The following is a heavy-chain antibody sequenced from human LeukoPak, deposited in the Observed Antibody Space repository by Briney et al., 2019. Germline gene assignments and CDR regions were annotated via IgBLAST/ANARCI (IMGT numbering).Heavy chain of an antibody. Sequence: PGGSLRLSCAASGFTFSNHGMNWVRQAPGKGLEWLSGVSPPGGGTYYADSVKGRFTISRDNSKNTLYLQMNSLRAEDTAVYYCARDYEGTFDIWGQGTMVTVSS. D-gene: IGHD5-12*01. V-gene: IGHV3-23*01. CDR1: GFTFSNHG. J-gene: IGHJ3*02. CDR3: ARDYEGTFDI. CDR2: VSPPGGGT.